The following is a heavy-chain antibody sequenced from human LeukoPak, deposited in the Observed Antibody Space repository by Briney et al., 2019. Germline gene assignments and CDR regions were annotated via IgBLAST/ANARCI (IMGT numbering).Heavy chain of an antibody. V-gene: IGHV1-18*01. J-gene: IGHJ6*03. CDR3: ARDSAYSRGLNYYYYYYMDV. CDR1: GYTFTSYG. CDR2: ISAYNGNT. Sequence: ASVKVSCKASGYTFTSYGISWVRQAPGQGLEWMGWISAYNGNTNYAQKLQGRVTMTTDTSTSTAYMELRSLRSDDTAVYYCARDSAYSRGLNYYYYYYMDVWGKGTTVTVSS. D-gene: IGHD6-19*01.